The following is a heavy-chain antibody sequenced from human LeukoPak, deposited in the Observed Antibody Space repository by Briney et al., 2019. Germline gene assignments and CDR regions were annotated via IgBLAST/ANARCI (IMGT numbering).Heavy chain of an antibody. D-gene: IGHD2-2*01. J-gene: IGHJ6*02. Sequence: SQTLSLTCTVSGGSISSGGYYWSWIRQPPGKGLEWIGYIYHSGSTYYNPSLKSRVTISVDRSKNQFSLKLSSVTAADTAVYYCARLQSDCSSTSCPPYYYYYGMDVWGQGTTVTVSS. CDR3: ARLQSDCSSTSCPPYYYYYGMDV. CDR1: GGSISSGGYY. CDR2: IYHSGST. V-gene: IGHV4-30-2*01.